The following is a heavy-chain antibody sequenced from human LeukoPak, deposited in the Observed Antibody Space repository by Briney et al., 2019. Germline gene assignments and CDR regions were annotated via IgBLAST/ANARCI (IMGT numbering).Heavy chain of an antibody. CDR3: ARDYGSSSGFLSGLYYYYMDV. CDR1: GYTFTDYY. D-gene: IGHD3-22*01. CDR2: INPYSGGT. Sequence: ASVKVSCKASGYTFTDYYLHWLRQAPGQGLEWMGWINPYSGGTNYAQKFQGRVTMTRDTSTSTVYMELSSLRSEDTAVYYCARDYGSSSGFLSGLYYYYMDVWGKGTTVTVSS. V-gene: IGHV1-2*02. J-gene: IGHJ6*03.